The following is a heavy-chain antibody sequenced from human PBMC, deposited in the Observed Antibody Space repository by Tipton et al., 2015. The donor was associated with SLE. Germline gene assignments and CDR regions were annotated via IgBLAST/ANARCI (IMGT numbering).Heavy chain of an antibody. V-gene: IGHV3-23*01. CDR1: GFTFTSYA. CDR3: VPRQVDLDH. CDR2: ISGSGGST. Sequence: SLRLSCAASGFTFTSYAMSWVRQAPGKGLEWVSTISGSGGSTYYADSVKGRFTISRDNSKNTLYLQMNSLRAEDTAVYYCVPRQVDLDHWGQGTLVSVSS. D-gene: IGHD2-15*01. J-gene: IGHJ4*02.